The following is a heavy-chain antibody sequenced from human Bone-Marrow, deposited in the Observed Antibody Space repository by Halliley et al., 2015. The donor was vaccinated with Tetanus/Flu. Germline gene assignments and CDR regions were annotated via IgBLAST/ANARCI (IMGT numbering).Heavy chain of an antibody. Sequence: SLRLSCAASGFTFSDYEMNWVRQAPGKGLEWISYISDRGSTTFYADSVKGRFTVSRDNAKNSLYLQMNTLRAEDTAVYFCARDAGYCSRSNCYGSFDYWGHGAPVTVSS. CDR3: ARDAGYCSRSNCYGSFDY. D-gene: IGHD2-15*01. CDR1: GFTFSDYE. J-gene: IGHJ4*01. CDR2: ISDRGSTT. V-gene: IGHV3-48*03.